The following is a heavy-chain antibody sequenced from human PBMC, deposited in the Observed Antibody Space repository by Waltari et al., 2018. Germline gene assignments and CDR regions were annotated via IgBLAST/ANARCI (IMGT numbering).Heavy chain of an antibody. D-gene: IGHD3-22*01. CDR2: TIPFFGSP. V-gene: IGHV1-69*06. J-gene: IGHJ4*02. CDR3: ARIPYYYDKAPLDS. CDR1: GGTFSTSG. Sequence: QVQLLQSGAEVKKPGSSVKLSCQASGGTFSTSGISWVRQAPGQRLEWMGKTIPFFGSPDYAENFQGRITITADKSTTTTYLELSSLRSDDTAVYYCARIPYYYDKAPLDSWGQGTLVTVSP.